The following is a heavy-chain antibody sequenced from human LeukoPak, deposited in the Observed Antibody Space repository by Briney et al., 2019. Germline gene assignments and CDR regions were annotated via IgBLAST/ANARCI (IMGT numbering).Heavy chain of an antibody. J-gene: IGHJ4*02. CDR1: GGSISSSSYY. D-gene: IGHD6-19*01. V-gene: IGHV4-39*07. Sequence: SETLSLTCTVSGGSISSSSYYWGWIRQPPGKGLEWIGSIYYSASTYYNSSLKSRVTISVDTSKNQFSLKLSSVTAADTAVYYCARDVGGQWLPTNYFDYWGQGTLVTVSS. CDR3: ARDVGGQWLPTNYFDY. CDR2: IYYSAST.